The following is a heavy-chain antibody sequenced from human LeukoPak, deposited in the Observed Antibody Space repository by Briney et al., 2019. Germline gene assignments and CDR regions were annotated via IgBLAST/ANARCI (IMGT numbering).Heavy chain of an antibody. CDR1: GFSFSTSW. J-gene: IGHJ4*02. Sequence: GGSLRLSCAASGFSFSTSWMTWVRQTPGKGLELVANINIDGSQRYHADSVEGRFTISRDNVKNTLYLQMNSLRVEDTAVYYCARDPGWGALDYWGQGVLVIVSS. CDR2: INIDGSQR. D-gene: IGHD3-16*01. CDR3: ARDPGWGALDY. V-gene: IGHV3-7*03.